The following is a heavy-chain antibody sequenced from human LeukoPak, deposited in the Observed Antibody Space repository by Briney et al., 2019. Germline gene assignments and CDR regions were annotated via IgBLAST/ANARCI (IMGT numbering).Heavy chain of an antibody. CDR1: GYTFTGYY. CDR2: INPNSGGT. Sequence: ASVKVSFKASGYTFTGYYMHWVRQAPGQGLEWMGWINPNSGGTNYAQKFQGRVTMTRDTSISTAYMELSRLRSDDTAVYYCARRGTYDSSGYSPSHDAFDTWGQGAMVTVSS. CDR3: ARRGTYDSSGYSPSHDAFDT. J-gene: IGHJ3*02. V-gene: IGHV1-2*02. D-gene: IGHD3-22*01.